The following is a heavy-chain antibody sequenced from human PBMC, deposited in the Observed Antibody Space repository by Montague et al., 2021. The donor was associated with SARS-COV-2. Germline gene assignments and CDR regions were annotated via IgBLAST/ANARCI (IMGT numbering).Heavy chain of an antibody. CDR1: GFSLSTSGMC. D-gene: IGHD3-10*01. J-gene: IGHJ6*02. CDR2: IDWDDDK. CDR3: ARIGTARGDIASPHLYDGMDV. V-gene: IGHV2-70*01. Sequence: PALVKPTQTLTLTCTFSGFSLSTSGMCVSWIRQPPGKALEWLALIDWDDDKYYSTSLKTRLTISKDTSKNQLVLTMTNMNPVDTATYYCARIGTARGDIASPHLYDGMDVWGQGTPVTVSS.